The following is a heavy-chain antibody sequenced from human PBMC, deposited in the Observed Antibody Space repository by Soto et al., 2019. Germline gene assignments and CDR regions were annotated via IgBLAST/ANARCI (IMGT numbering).Heavy chain of an antibody. CDR1: GYTFTSYA. CDR2: INAGNGST. CDR3: ARQPGYSSGWPPHYYYYGMDV. Sequence: ASVKVSCKASGYTFTSYAMHWVRQAPGQRREWMGWINAGNGSTKYSQKFQGRVTITRDTSASTAYMELSSLRSEDTAVYYCARQPGYSSGWPPHYYYYGMDVWGQGTTVTVSS. J-gene: IGHJ6*02. V-gene: IGHV1-3*01. D-gene: IGHD6-19*01.